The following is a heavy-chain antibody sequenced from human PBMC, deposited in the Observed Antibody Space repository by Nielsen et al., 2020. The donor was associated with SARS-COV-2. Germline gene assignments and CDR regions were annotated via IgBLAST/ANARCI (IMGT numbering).Heavy chain of an antibody. CDR3: ARLQLDYYYYYYGMDV. V-gene: IGHV4-4*02. CDR1: GGSISSSNW. J-gene: IGHJ6*02. CDR2: IYHSGST. D-gene: IGHD6-13*01. Sequence: LRRTLSLTCAVSGGSISSSNWWSWVRQPPGKGLEWIGEIYHSGSTNYNPSLKSRVTISVDKSKNQFSLKLSSVTAADTAVYYCARLQLDYYYYYYGMDVWGQGTTVTVSS.